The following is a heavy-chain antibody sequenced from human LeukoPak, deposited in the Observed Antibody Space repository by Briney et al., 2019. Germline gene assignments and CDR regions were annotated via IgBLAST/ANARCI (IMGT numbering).Heavy chain of an antibody. D-gene: IGHD7-27*01. Sequence: TSETLSLTCTVSGGSISSYYWGWIRQPPGKGLEWIGSIYYSGSTYYNPSLKSRVTISVDTSKNQFSLKLNSVTAAGTAVYYCARHPPNWGSDYWGQGTLVTVSS. J-gene: IGHJ4*02. CDR2: IYYSGST. CDR3: ARHPPNWGSDY. CDR1: GGSISSYY. V-gene: IGHV4-39*01.